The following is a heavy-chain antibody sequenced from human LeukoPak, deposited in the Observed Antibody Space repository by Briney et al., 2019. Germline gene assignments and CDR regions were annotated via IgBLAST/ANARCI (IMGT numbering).Heavy chain of an antibody. Sequence: PGGSLRLSCAASGFTFSSYSMNWVRQAPGKGLEWVSSISSSSSYIYYADSVKGRFTISRDNAKNSLYLQMNSLRAEDTAVYYCARDHYPRPEITMIVGTWGQGTLVTVSS. D-gene: IGHD3-22*01. V-gene: IGHV3-21*01. CDR3: ARDHYPRPEITMIVGT. CDR1: GFTFSSYS. CDR2: ISSSSSYI. J-gene: IGHJ5*02.